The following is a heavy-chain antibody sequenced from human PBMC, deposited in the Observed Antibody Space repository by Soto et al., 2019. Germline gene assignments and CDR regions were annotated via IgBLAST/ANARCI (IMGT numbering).Heavy chain of an antibody. D-gene: IGHD3-10*01. V-gene: IGHV3-7*05. Sequence: EVQLVESGGGLVQPGGSLRLSCAASGFTFSNYWMSWVRQTPGKGLEWVAHINQDGSEKYYVDSVKGRFTVSRDNAKNSLYLQMNSLRAEDTAVYHCARVPVRNYYALGSWGQGTLVTVSS. CDR1: GFTFSNYW. CDR3: ARVPVRNYYALGS. J-gene: IGHJ4*02. CDR2: INQDGSEK.